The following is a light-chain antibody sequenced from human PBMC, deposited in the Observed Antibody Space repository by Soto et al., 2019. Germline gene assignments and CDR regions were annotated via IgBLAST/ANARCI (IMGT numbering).Light chain of an antibody. J-gene: IGKJ1*01. CDR3: QQYNNWPRT. CDR2: GAA. Sequence: EIVMTQSPATLSVSPGERATLSCRASQSVFSSLAWYQQKPGQAPRLLIYGAATRATGIPARFSGSRSGTEFTLTISSLQSEDFAVYYCQQYNNWPRTFGQGTKVDIK. V-gene: IGKV3-15*01. CDR1: QSVFSS.